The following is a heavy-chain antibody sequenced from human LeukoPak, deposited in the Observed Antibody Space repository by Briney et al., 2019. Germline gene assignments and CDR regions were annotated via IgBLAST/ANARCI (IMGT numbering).Heavy chain of an antibody. CDR3: AKGDRGHCTGAKCYPFDY. D-gene: IGHD2-8*02. Sequence: GRSLRLSCAASGFTFANYALNWVRQAPGERLEWVASITGAGGRGGIYYADSVKGRFTISRDNPKNTVYPQMTSLRADDTAVYHCAKGDRGHCTGAKCYPFDYWGQGTVVTVSS. J-gene: IGHJ4*02. V-gene: IGHV3-23*01. CDR2: ITGAGGRGGI. CDR1: GFTFANYA.